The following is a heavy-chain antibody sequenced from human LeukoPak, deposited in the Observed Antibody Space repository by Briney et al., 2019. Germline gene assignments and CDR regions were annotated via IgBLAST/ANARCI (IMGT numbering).Heavy chain of an antibody. D-gene: IGHD2-2*01. CDR1: GFTFSSYS. V-gene: IGHV3-21*01. CDR3: ARPHENVHCSSTSCSWVYGMDV. CDR2: ISSSSSYI. Sequence: PGGSLRLSCAASGFTFSSYSMNWVRQAPGKGLEWVSSISSSSSYIYYADSVKGRFTISRDNAKNSLYLQMNSLRAEDTAVYYCARPHENVHCSSTSCSWVYGMDVWGQGTSVTVSS. J-gene: IGHJ6*02.